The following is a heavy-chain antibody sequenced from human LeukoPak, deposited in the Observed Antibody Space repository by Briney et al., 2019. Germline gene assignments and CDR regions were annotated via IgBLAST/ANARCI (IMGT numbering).Heavy chain of an antibody. CDR2: IYYSGST. CDR3: ARGGLRQSFDY. CDR1: GGSFSGYY. Sequence: SETLSLTCAVYGGSFSGYYWSWIRQPPGKGLEWIGYIYYSGSTNYNPSLKSRVSISVDTSKNQFSLKLSSATAADTAVYYCARGGLRQSFDYWGQGTLVTVSS. D-gene: IGHD5-18*01. J-gene: IGHJ4*02. V-gene: IGHV4-59*01.